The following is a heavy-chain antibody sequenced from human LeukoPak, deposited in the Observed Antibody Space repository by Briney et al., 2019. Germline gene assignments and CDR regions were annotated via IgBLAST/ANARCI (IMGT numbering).Heavy chain of an antibody. V-gene: IGHV4-59*01. CDR2: IYYSGST. CDR1: GGSISSYY. CDR3: AGLWSHRIVLRGVTAITGPNYYYYYYKDD. Sequence: SETLSLTCTVSGGSISSYYWSWIRQPPGKGLEWIGYIYYSGSTNYNPSLKSRVTISVDTSKNQFSLKLCSLTAAGTGVCYSAGLWSHRIVLRGVTAITGPNYYYYYYKDDWGKGTTVTVSS. D-gene: IGHD3-10*01. J-gene: IGHJ6*03.